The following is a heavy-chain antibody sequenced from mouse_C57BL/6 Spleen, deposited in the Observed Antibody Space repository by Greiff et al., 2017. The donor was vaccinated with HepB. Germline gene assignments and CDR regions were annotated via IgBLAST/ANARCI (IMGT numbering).Heavy chain of an antibody. D-gene: IGHD1-1*01. V-gene: IGHV1-82*01. Sequence: QVQLQQSGPELVKPGASVKISCKASGYAFSSSWMNWVKQRPGKGLEWIGRIYPGDGDTNYNGKFKGKATLTADKSSSTAYMQLSSLTSEDSAVYCCARSGYYGSSPYWYFDVWGTGTTVTVSS. CDR2: IYPGDGDT. CDR3: ARSGYYGSSPYWYFDV. CDR1: GYAFSSSW. J-gene: IGHJ1*03.